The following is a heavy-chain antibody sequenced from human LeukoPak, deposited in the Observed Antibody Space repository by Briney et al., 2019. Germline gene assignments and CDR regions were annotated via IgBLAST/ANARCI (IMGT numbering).Heavy chain of an antibody. Sequence: PGGSLRLSCAASGFNFDAYATHWVRQAPGKGLEWVSSISLNSGIIDYADSVKGRFTISRDNAKNSLYLQMNSLRAEDTALYYCTKDIGKFYTSGWNYFSMDVWGQGTTVTVSS. CDR2: ISLNSGII. D-gene: IGHD6-19*01. V-gene: IGHV3-9*01. CDR3: TKDIGKFYTSGWNYFSMDV. CDR1: GFNFDAYA. J-gene: IGHJ6*02.